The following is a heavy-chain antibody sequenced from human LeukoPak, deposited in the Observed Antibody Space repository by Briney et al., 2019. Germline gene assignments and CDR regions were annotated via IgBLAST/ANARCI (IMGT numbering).Heavy chain of an antibody. CDR1: GFTFDDHG. D-gene: IGHD2-2*01. J-gene: IGHJ3*02. V-gene: IGHV3-20*01. CDR2: INWNGGST. Sequence: GGSLRLSCAASGFTFDDHGMSWVRQAPGKGLEWVSGINWNGGSTGYADSVKGRFTISRDNAKNSLYLQMNSLRAEDTAMYRYARGGYCSSTSCYLGDAFDIWGQGTMVTVSS. CDR3: ARGGYCSSTSCYLGDAFDI.